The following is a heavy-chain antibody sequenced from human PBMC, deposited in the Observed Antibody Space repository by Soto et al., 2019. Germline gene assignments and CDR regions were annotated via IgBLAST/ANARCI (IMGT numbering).Heavy chain of an antibody. CDR2: IYYSGST. D-gene: IGHD4-17*01. Sequence: SQTKSLTYTVSGGSVSSVIDCWSWIRQPPGKGLEWIGYIYYSGSTNYNPSLKSRVTISVDTSKNQFSLKLSSVTAADTSVYYCAIYPTTLTSDYLVQGTLVTVSS. J-gene: IGHJ4*02. V-gene: IGHV4-61*01. CDR3: AIYPTTLTSDY. CDR1: GGSVSSVIDC.